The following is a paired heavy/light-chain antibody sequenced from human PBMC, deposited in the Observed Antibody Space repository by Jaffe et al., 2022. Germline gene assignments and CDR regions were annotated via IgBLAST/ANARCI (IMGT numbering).Heavy chain of an antibody. D-gene: IGHD3-10*01. CDR1: GFSLSSHGVG. CDR2: IYWDDDR. Sequence: QITLKESGPTLVKPTQTLTLTCTFSGFSLSSHGVGVDWIRQPPGKALEWLALIYWDDDRRYNPSLKSRVTINKDTSKNQVVLTMTNMDPVDTATYFCAHSTFGELYFDYWGQGILVTVSS. CDR3: AHSTFGELYFDY. J-gene: IGHJ4*02. V-gene: IGHV2-5*02.
Light chain of an antibody. J-gene: IGLJ3*02. V-gene: IGLV1-40*01. Sequence: QSVLTQPPSVSGAPGQRVTISCTGSRSNIGAGLDIHWYQQLPGTAPKVLIYGNTNRPSGVPDRFSGSKSGTSASLAITGLQAEDEADYYCQSYDSSLGAWVFGGGTKLTVL. CDR1: RSNIGAGLD. CDR3: QSYDSSLGAWV. CDR2: GNT.